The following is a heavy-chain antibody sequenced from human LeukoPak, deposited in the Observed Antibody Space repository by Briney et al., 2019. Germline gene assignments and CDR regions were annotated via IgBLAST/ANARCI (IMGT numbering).Heavy chain of an antibody. J-gene: IGHJ4*02. V-gene: IGHV3-23*01. CDR2: ISGSGGST. CDR1: GFTFSSYA. D-gene: IGHD3-22*01. CDR3: ANDHPMVNYYDSSGHYPDY. Sequence: SGGSLRLSCAASGFTFSSYAMSWVRQAPGKGLEWVSAISGSGGSTYYADSVKGRFTISRDNSKNTLYLQMNSLRAEDTAVYYCANDHPMVNYYDSSGHYPDYWGQGTLVTVSS.